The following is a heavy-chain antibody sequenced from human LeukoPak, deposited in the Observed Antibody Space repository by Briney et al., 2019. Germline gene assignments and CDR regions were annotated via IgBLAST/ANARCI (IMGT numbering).Heavy chain of an antibody. CDR3: ASTVAPQYYFDY. V-gene: IGHV3-30*03. Sequence: GGSLRLSCAASGFTFSSYGMHWVRQAPGKGLEWVAVISYDGSNKYYADSVKGRFTISRDNSKNTLHLQMNSLRAEDTAVYYCASTVAPQYYFDYWGQGTLVTVSS. D-gene: IGHD4-11*01. J-gene: IGHJ4*02. CDR1: GFTFSSYG. CDR2: ISYDGSNK.